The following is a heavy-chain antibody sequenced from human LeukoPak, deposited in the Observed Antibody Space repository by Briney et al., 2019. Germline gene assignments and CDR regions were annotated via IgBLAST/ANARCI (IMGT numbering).Heavy chain of an antibody. V-gene: IGHV1-18*01. CDR1: GYTFTSYG. D-gene: IGHD3-10*01. CDR3: ARDHQLLWFGESPADY. CDR2: ISAYNGNT. J-gene: IGHJ4*02. Sequence: GASVKVSCKASGYTFTSYGISWVRQAPGQGLEWMGWISAYNGNTNYAQKHQGRVTMTTDTSTSTAYMELRSLRSDDTAVYYCARDHQLLWFGESPADYWGQGTLVTVSS.